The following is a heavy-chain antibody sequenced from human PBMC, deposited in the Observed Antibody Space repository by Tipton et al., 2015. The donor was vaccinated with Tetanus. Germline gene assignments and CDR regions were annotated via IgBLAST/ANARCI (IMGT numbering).Heavy chain of an antibody. D-gene: IGHD3-9*01. CDR1: GDSISSGDFY. Sequence: TLSLTCTVSGDSISSGDFYWTWIRQAPGQGLEWIGYIYNNGNTYYNPSLLGRITISLDTSKNQFSLSPNSLTAADTAVYSCARERILPGYFRIFASWGQGALVTVSS. CDR3: ARERILPGYFRIFAS. CDR2: IYNNGNT. V-gene: IGHV4-30-4*01. J-gene: IGHJ4*02.